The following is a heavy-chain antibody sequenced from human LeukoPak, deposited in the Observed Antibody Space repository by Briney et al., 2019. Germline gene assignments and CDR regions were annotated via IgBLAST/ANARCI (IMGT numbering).Heavy chain of an antibody. CDR1: GFTFSDYS. Sequence: GGSLRLSCAASGFTFSDYSMNWVRQAPGKGLEWVSFISTGSRTIQYADSVKGRFTISRDNAKNLLFLQMNSLRAEDTAVYYCAKDSGGDYWGQGTLVTVSS. V-gene: IGHV3-48*04. CDR2: ISTGSRTI. CDR3: AKDSGGDY. D-gene: IGHD4-23*01. J-gene: IGHJ4*02.